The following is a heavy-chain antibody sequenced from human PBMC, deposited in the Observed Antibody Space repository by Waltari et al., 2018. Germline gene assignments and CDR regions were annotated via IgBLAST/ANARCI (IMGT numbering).Heavy chain of an antibody. CDR2: MNPNSGNT. CDR1: GYTFTSYD. V-gene: IGHV1-8*03. D-gene: IGHD2-2*01. J-gene: IGHJ5*02. Sequence: QVQLVQSGAEVKKPGASVKVSCKASGYTFTSYDINWVRQATGQGLEWMGWMNPNSGNTGYAQKFQGRVTITRNTSISTAYMELSSLRSEDTAVYYCARQGYCSSTSCFPGNWFDPWGQGTLVTVSS. CDR3: ARQGYCSSTSCFPGNWFDP.